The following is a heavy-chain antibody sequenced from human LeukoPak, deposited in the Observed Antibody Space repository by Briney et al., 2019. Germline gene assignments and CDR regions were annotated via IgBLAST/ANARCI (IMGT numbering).Heavy chain of an antibody. CDR3: AVEDYFDSSGQGRRFDY. Sequence: GESLKISCKGSGYIFTTYWIGWVRQMPGEVLEWMGIIYPRDSDTRYSPSFQGQVTISADKSISTAYLQWSSLKASDTAMYYCAVEDYFDSSGQGRRFDYWGQGTLVTVSS. CDR2: IYPRDSDT. V-gene: IGHV5-51*01. D-gene: IGHD3-22*01. CDR1: GYIFTTYW. J-gene: IGHJ4*02.